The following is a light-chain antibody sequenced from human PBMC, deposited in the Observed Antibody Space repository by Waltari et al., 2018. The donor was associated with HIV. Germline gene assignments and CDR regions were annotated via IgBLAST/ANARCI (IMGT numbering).Light chain of an antibody. Sequence: QSVLTQPPSASGTPGQRVTISCSGSSSNIGSNAVNWYQHLSGTPPRLLIHSDNQRPPRVPDLFSGSKSGTSASLSVTGLHSEDEADYFCASWDDSLSGLLLGGGTSLTVL. J-gene: IGLJ2*01. CDR1: SSNIGSNA. CDR2: SDN. V-gene: IGLV1-44*01. CDR3: ASWDDSLSGLL.